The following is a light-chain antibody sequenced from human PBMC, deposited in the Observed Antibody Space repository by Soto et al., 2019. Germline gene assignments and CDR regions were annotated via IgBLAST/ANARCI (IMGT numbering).Light chain of an antibody. CDR1: SGHSSYA. J-gene: IGLJ2*01. CDR3: QTWGTGTPVV. V-gene: IGLV4-69*01. CDR2: LNSDGSH. Sequence: QSVLTQSPSASASLGASVKLTCTLSSGHSSYAIAWHQQQPEKGPRYLMKLNSDGSHSKGDGIPDRFSGSSSGAERYLTIASLQSEDEAGYYCQTWGTGTPVVCVGGTKLTVL.